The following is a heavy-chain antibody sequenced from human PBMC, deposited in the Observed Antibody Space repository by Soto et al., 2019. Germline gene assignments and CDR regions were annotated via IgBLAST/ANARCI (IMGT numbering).Heavy chain of an antibody. V-gene: IGHV1-69*01. D-gene: IGHD1-20*01. J-gene: IGHJ4*02. CDR2: IIPIFGTA. CDR3: AINEDRDVATFDD. Sequence: QVQLVQSGDEVKTPGSSVKVSCKASGGIFTRNDIMWVRQAPGQGIEWMGAIIPIFGTANYAQKFPGRVTITADATTSTAYMELISLKSEYKAMYYCAINEDRDVATFDDWGQGTPVTDST. CDR1: GGIFTRND.